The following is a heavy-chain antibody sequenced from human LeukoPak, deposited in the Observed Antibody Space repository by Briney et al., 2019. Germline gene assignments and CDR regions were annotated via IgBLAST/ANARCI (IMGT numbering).Heavy chain of an antibody. V-gene: IGHV3-23*01. CDR3: AKVSYDSSGYSNDYYYFDY. J-gene: IGHJ4*02. CDR2: ISGSGGST. CDR1: GFTFSSYA. D-gene: IGHD3-22*01. Sequence: PGGSLRLSCAASGFTFSSYAMSWVRQAPGKGLEWVSAISGSGGSTYYADSVKGRFTISRDNSKNTLYLQMNSLRAEDTAVYYCAKVSYDSSGYSNDYYYFDYWGQGTLVTVSS.